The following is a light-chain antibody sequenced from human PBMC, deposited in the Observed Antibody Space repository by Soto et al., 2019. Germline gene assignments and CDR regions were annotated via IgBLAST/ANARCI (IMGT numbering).Light chain of an antibody. V-gene: IGKV3-11*01. CDR3: QQRANWPPLT. J-gene: IGKJ4*01. CDR2: EAS. Sequence: EIVLTQSPATLSLSPGERATLFCRASQSINTYLAWYQQRPGQAPRLLISEASKRATGVPARFSGSGSGTDFTLTLSGLEPEDFAVYYCQQRANWPPLTFGGGTKVEIK. CDR1: QSINTY.